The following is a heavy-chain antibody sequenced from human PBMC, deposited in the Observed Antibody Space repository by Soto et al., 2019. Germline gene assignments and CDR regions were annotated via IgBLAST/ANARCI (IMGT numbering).Heavy chain of an antibody. CDR1: GYTFTSYA. D-gene: IGHD6-13*01. CDR3: ARQAPYSSSWYYYGMDV. J-gene: IGHJ6*02. Sequence: QVQLVQSGAEVKKPGASVKVSCKASGYTFTSYAMHWVRQAPGQRLEWMGWINAGNGNTKYSQKFQGRVTITRDTSASTGYMELSSLRSEDTAVYYCARQAPYSSSWYYYGMDVWGQGTTVTVSS. CDR2: INAGNGNT. V-gene: IGHV1-3*01.